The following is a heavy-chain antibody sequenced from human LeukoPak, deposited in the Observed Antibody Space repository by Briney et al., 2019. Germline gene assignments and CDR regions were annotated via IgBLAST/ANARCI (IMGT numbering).Heavy chain of an antibody. V-gene: IGHV1-2*02. CDR3: ANLPLNSGVDY. CDR1: GYXXTXXY. D-gene: IGHD1-26*01. J-gene: IGHJ4*02. CDR2: INPNXXXT. Sequence: ASVKVSCKASGYXXTXXYIHXXXXXXGQXXEWMGWINPNXXXTXYAQKFQGRVTMTSDTSISTAYMELSRLRSDDTAMYYCANLPLNSGVDYWGQGTLVTVSS.